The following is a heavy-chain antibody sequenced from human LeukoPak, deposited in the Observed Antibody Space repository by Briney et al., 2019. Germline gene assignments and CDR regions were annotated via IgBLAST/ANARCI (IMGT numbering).Heavy chain of an antibody. V-gene: IGHV1-2*02. CDR2: INPNSGGT. CDR3: ARDRHYYGSGSPDY. J-gene: IGHJ4*02. CDR1: GGTFSSYA. D-gene: IGHD3-10*01. Sequence: ASVKVSCKASGGTFSSYAISWVRQAPGQGLEWMGWINPNSGGTNYAQKFQGRVTMTRDTSISTAYMELSRLRSDDTAVYYCARDRHYYGSGSPDYWGQGTLVTVSS.